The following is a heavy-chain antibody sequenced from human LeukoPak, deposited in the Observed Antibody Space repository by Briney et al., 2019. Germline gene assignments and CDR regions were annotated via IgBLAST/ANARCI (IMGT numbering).Heavy chain of an antibody. CDR2: ITGSGGST. J-gene: IGHJ4*02. CDR3: AKKSVADIPPLH. CDR1: GFTFSNYA. D-gene: IGHD6-19*01. V-gene: IGHV3-23*01. Sequence: PGGSLRLSCAASGFTFSNYAMSWVRQTPGKGLEWVSGITGSGGSTYYADSEKGRFTISRDNSRNTLYLQMNSLRAEDTALYYCAKKSVADIPPLHWGQGTLVTVSS.